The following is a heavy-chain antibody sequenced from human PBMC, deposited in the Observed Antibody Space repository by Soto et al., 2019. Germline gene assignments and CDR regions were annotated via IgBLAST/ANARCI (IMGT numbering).Heavy chain of an antibody. Sequence: EVQLVESGGGLVKPGRSLRLSCAASGFTFSTYTMNWVRQTPGKGLEWVSSISSGSNYIYYADSLKGRFTISRDNAKNSLYLQMNSLRAEDTAVYYCARDYGKLNPWGQGTLVTVSS. CDR2: ISSGSNYI. CDR1: GFTFSTYT. V-gene: IGHV3-21*01. D-gene: IGHD2-15*01. CDR3: ARDYGKLNP. J-gene: IGHJ5*02.